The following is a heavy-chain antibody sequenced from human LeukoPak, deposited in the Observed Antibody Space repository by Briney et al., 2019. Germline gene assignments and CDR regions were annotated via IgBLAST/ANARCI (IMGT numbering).Heavy chain of an antibody. CDR3: ADSHLDLWRGYIS. J-gene: IGHJ4*02. CDR1: GFTFSHFA. CDR2: ISSGGDGT. Sequence: PGASLRLSCAASGFTFSHFAMSWVRQAPGKGLEWVSAISSGGDGTYYAGSVRGRFTISRDNSKNTLYLQMNSLRAEDTAIYYCADSHLDLWRGYISWGQGTLVTVSS. D-gene: IGHD3-3*01. V-gene: IGHV3-23*01.